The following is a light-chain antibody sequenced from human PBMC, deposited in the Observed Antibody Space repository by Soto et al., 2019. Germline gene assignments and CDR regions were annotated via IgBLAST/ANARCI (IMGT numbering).Light chain of an antibody. CDR2: GAS. Sequence: EIVLTQSPGSLSLSPGQRATLSCRASQSVDTPFCAWYQKKPGQAPRLLIYGASKRATGLPDRFSGSGSGTDFTLIISRLEPEDFAVYYCQQYMSAVTFGQGTKVEIK. CDR3: QQYMSAVT. V-gene: IGKV3-20*01. CDR1: QSVDTPF. J-gene: IGKJ1*01.